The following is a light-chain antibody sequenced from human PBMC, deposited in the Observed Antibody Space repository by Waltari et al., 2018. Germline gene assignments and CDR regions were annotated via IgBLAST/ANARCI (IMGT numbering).Light chain of an antibody. CDR3: QQYGSPPSRT. J-gene: IGKJ1*01. CDR2: DAV. CDR1: QHINSNF. V-gene: IGKV3-20*01. Sequence: ENVLTQSPGTLALSPGERATLSCRASQHINSNFLAWYQQKPGQAPRLLIYDAVNRASGIPDRFSGRGSGTDFTLTISSLEPEDFAVYYCQQYGSPPSRTFGQGTKVEMK.